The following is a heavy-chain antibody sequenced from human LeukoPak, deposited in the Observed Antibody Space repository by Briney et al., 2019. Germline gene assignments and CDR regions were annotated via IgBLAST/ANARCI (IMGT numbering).Heavy chain of an antibody. CDR2: INPSGGST. CDR3: ASSAGIAGKNWFDP. J-gene: IGHJ5*02. CDR1: GYTLTSNY. V-gene: IGHV1-46*01. D-gene: IGHD6-13*01. Sequence: ASVKVSCKASGYTLTSNYMHWVRQAPGQGLEWMGIINPSGGSTSYAQKFQGRVTITRNTSISTAYMELSSLRSEDTAVYYCASSAGIAGKNWFDPWGQGTLVTVSS.